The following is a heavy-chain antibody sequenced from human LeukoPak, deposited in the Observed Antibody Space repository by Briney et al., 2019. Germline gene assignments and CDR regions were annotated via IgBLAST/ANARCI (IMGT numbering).Heavy chain of an antibody. Sequence: GGSLRLSCAASEFTFSSYDMHWVRQAPGKGLEWVAVISYDGSNKYYADSVTGRFTISRDNSKNTLYLQMNSLRAEDTAVYYCAVVAVASPFDYWGLGILVTVSS. CDR2: ISYDGSNK. D-gene: IGHD6-19*01. J-gene: IGHJ4*02. V-gene: IGHV3-30*03. CDR3: AVVAVASPFDY. CDR1: EFTFSSYD.